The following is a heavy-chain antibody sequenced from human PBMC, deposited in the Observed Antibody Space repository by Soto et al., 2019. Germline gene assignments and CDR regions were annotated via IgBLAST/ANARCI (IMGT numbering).Heavy chain of an antibody. V-gene: IGHV4-31*03. J-gene: IGHJ4*02. D-gene: IGHD5-12*01. CDR3: ARVGIVATSPFDY. CDR2: IYYSGST. Sequence: PSETLSLTCTVSGGSISSGGYYWSWIRQHPGKGLEWIGYIYYSGSTYYNPSLKSRVTISVDTSKNQFSLKLSSVTAADTAVYYCARVGIVATSPFDYWGQGTLVTVSS. CDR1: GGSISSGGYY.